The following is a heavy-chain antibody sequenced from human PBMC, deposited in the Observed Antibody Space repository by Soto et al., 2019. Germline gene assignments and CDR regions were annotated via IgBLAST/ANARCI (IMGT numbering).Heavy chain of an antibody. V-gene: IGHV1-18*01. D-gene: IGHD2-2*01. CDR1: GYTFTSYG. J-gene: IGHJ6*02. Sequence: ASVKVSCKASGYTFTSYGISWVRQAPGQGLEWMGWISAYNGNTNYAQKLQGRVTMTTDTSTSTAYMELRSLRSDDAAVYYCARDLVVVVPAAPWNYYYGMDVWGQGTTVTVSS. CDR2: ISAYNGNT. CDR3: ARDLVVVVPAAPWNYYYGMDV.